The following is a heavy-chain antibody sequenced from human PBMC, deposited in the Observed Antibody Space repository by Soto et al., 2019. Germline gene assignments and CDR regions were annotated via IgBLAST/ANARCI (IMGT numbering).Heavy chain of an antibody. CDR1: GFTFSSYE. CDR3: ARPLERRVHGAFDI. CDR2: ISSSGSTI. J-gene: IGHJ3*02. D-gene: IGHD1-1*01. Sequence: EVQLVESGGGLVQPGGSLRLSCAASGFTFSSYEMNWVRQAPGQGLEWVSYISSSGSTIYYADSVKGRFTISRDNAKNSLYLQMNSLRAEDTAVYYCARPLERRVHGAFDIWGQGTMVTVSS. V-gene: IGHV3-48*03.